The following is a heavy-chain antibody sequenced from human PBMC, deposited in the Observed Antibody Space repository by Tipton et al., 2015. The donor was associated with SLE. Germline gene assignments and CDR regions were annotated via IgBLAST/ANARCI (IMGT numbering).Heavy chain of an antibody. Sequence: SLRLSCVASGFTLSNYAMNWVRQAPGKGLEWVSSISSSGRYIYYADTMKGRFTISRDNAKNSLYLQMNHLRDEDTAMYFCARVPPLAGGGLDPWGQGTLVTVSS. D-gene: IGHD3-16*01. J-gene: IGHJ5*02. CDR2: ISSSGRYI. V-gene: IGHV3-21*01. CDR3: ARVPPLAGGGLDP. CDR1: GFTLSNYA.